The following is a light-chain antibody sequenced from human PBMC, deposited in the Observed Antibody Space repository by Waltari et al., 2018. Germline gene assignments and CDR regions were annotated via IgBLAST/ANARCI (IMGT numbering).Light chain of an antibody. CDR2: QAS. CDR1: QSITKW. V-gene: IGKV1-5*03. Sequence: DIQMTQSPSTLFASVGDRVTITGRASQSITKWLAWYQQKPGKAPKLLTYQASHLESGVPSRVSGSGAVTECTRTISVLQPDDFATYYCHHYNTDYTWSVGHGTRVEI. J-gene: IGKJ1*01. CDR3: HHYNTDYTWS.